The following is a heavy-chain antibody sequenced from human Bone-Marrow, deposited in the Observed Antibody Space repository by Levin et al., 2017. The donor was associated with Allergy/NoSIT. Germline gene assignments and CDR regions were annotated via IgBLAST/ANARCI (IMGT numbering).Heavy chain of an antibody. D-gene: IGHD2-21*02. V-gene: IGHV3-21*01. CDR3: VRGDFGDWTDFDY. J-gene: IGHJ4*02. CDR2: INSDSRYK. CDR1: GFTLSFSRYT. Sequence: LSLTCEVSGFTLSFSRYTMNWVRQAPGKGLEWVSSINSDSRYKYYADSLKGRFTISRDNAKDSLYLQMNNLRAEDTAVYYCVRGDFGDWTDFDYWGQGTLVTVSS.